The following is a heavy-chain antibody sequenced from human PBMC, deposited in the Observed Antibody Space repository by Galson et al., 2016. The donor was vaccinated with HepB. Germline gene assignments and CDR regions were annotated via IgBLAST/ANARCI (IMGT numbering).Heavy chain of an antibody. CDR3: PKDMNDRPFYYYPMDV. CDR2: ISSDGHRT. V-gene: IGHV3-43*01. Sequence: SLRLSCAASGFTFDDYTMHWVRQAPGKGLEWVSLISSDGHRTYYADSVKGRFTISRDNSKNSLYLQMSSLRTEDSAVYYCPKDMNDRPFYYYPMDVWGQGTTVTVSS. CDR1: GFTFDDYT. J-gene: IGHJ6*02. D-gene: IGHD3-22*01.